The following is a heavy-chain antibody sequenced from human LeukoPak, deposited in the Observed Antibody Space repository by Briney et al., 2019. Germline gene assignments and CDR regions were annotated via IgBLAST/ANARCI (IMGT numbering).Heavy chain of an antibody. Sequence: SVKVSCKASGGTFSSYAISWVRQAPGQGLEWMGGIIPIFGTANYAQKFQGRVTITADKSTSTAYMELSSLRSEDTAVYYCARSRKGTYYDFWSGYSFDYWGQGTLVTVSS. D-gene: IGHD3-3*01. J-gene: IGHJ4*02. V-gene: IGHV1-69*06. CDR2: IIPIFGTA. CDR1: GGTFSSYA. CDR3: ARSRKGTYYDFWSGYSFDY.